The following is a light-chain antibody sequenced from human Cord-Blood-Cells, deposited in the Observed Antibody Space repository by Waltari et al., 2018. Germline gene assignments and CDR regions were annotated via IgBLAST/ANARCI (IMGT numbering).Light chain of an antibody. Sequence: DIVMTQSPDSLAVSLGERATINCKSSQSVLYSSNNKNYLAWYQQKPGQPPKLLIYWASTRESGVPDRCSCSGSGTDFTLTISSLQAEDVAVYYCQQYYSTITFGQGTRLEIK. CDR1: QSVLYSSNNKNY. CDR2: WAS. J-gene: IGKJ5*01. CDR3: QQYYSTIT. V-gene: IGKV4-1*01.